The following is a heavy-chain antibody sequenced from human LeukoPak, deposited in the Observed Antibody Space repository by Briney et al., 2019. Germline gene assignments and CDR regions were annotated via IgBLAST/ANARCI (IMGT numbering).Heavy chain of an antibody. CDR2: ISPGDSGI. D-gene: IGHD2-21*01. V-gene: IGHV5-51*01. Sequence: GESLKISCKGSGYSFTNFWIGWVRQMPGKGLEWMGVISPGDSGIRYSPSFQGQVTISADESISTAYLQWSSLKASDTAMYYCARGEVGFDYWGQGTLVTVSS. CDR3: ARGEVGFDY. CDR1: GYSFTNFW. J-gene: IGHJ4*02.